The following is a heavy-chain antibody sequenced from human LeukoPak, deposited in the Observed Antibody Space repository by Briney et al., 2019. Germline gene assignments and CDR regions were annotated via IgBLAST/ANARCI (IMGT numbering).Heavy chain of an antibody. CDR2: IFWDDDK. CDR3: GHSRQLACFDY. J-gene: IGHJ4*02. CDR1: GLSLSTSGVG. D-gene: IGHD6-13*01. Sequence: SGPTLVNPTQTLTLTCTFSGLSLSTSGVGVGWIRQPPGKALEWLTLIFWDDDKRYSPSLKSRLTITKDTSKNQVVLTMTNMDPVDTATYYCGHSRQLACFDYWGQGTLVTVSS. V-gene: IGHV2-5*02.